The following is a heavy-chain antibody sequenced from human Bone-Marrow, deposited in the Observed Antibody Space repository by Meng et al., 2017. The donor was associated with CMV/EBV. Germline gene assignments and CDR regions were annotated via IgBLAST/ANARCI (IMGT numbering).Heavy chain of an antibody. CDR3: ARDRFYGSGSYYTPSHDY. CDR1: GYTFTSYG. Sequence: VKVSCKASGYTFTSYGISWVRQAPGQGLEWMGWISAYNGNTNYAQKLQGRVTMTTDTSTSTAYMELRSLRSDDTAVYYCARDRFYGSGSYYTPSHDYWGQGTLVTVSS. V-gene: IGHV1-18*01. J-gene: IGHJ4*02. D-gene: IGHD3-10*01. CDR2: ISAYNGNT.